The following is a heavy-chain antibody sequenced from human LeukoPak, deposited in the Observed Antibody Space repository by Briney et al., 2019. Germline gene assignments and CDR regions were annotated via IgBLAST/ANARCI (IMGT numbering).Heavy chain of an antibody. CDR2: ISSSSSYI. CDR1: GGSISSGDHY. J-gene: IGHJ6*02. Sequence: LSLTCTVSGGSISSGDHYWSWIRQAPGKGLEWVSSISSSSSYIYYADSVKGRFTISRDNAKNSLYLQMNSLRAEDTAVYYCARDYDLIEVRYGMDVWGQGTTVTVSS. D-gene: IGHD2-21*01. V-gene: IGHV3-11*06. CDR3: ARDYDLIEVRYGMDV.